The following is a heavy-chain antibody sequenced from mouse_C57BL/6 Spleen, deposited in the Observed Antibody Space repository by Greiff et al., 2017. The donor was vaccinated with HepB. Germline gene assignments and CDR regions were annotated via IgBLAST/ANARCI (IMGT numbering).Heavy chain of an antibody. V-gene: IGHV3-6*01. CDR1: GYSITSGYY. J-gene: IGHJ4*01. D-gene: IGHD1-1*01. CDR3: AREAVITTVDYAMDY. Sequence: EVQVVESGPGLVKPSQSLSLTCSVTGYSITSGYYWNWIRQFPGNKLEWMGYISYDGSNNYNPSLKNRISITRDTSKNQFFLKLNSVTTEDTATYYCAREAVITTVDYAMDYWGQGTSVTVSS. CDR2: ISYDGSN.